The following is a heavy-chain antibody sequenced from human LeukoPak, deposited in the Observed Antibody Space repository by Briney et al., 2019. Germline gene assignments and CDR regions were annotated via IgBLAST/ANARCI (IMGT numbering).Heavy chain of an antibody. CDR3: ARDPIAAAGSGY. J-gene: IGHJ4*02. V-gene: IGHV4-59*01. D-gene: IGHD6-13*01. Sequence: SETLSLTCTVSGGSISSYYWSWIRQPPGKGLEWIGYIYYSGSTNYNPSLKSRVTISVDTSKNQFSLKLSSVTAADTAVYYCARDPIAAAGSGYWGQGTLVTVSS. CDR2: IYYSGST. CDR1: GGSISSYY.